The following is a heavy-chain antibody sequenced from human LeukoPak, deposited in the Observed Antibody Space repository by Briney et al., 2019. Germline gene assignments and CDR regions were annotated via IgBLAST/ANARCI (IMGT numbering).Heavy chain of an antibody. D-gene: IGHD6-19*01. CDR2: IYYSGST. J-gene: IGHJ6*03. Sequence: SETLSLTCTVSNYSISSSYYWSWIRQPPGKGLEWIGYIYYSGSTNYNPSLKSRVTISVDTSKNQFSLKLSSVTAADTAVYYCARRGYSSGTPASYYYMDVWGKGTTVTISS. CDR3: ARRGYSSGTPASYYYMDV. V-gene: IGHV4-61*01. CDR1: NYSISSSYY.